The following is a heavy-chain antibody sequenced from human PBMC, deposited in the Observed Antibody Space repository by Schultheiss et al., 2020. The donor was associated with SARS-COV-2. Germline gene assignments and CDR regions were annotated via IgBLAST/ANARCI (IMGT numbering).Heavy chain of an antibody. CDR1: GFTFDDYA. CDR3: ARVRVSGSGSYYLGY. V-gene: IGHV3-9*01. Sequence: GGSLRLSCAASGFTFDDYAMHWVRQAPGKGLEWVSSISLNSGAIAYADSVKGRFTISRDNSKNTLYLQMNSLRAEDTAVYYCARVRVSGSGSYYLGYWGQGTLVTVSS. J-gene: IGHJ4*02. D-gene: IGHD3-10*01. CDR2: ISLNSGAI.